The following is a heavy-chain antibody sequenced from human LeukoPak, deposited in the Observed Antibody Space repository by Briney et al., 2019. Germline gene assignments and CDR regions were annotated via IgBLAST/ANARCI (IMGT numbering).Heavy chain of an antibody. CDR2: IYHSGST. Sequence: SETLSLTCAVSGGSISSSNWWSWVRQPPGKGLEWIGEIYHSGSTNYNPSLKSRVTISVDKSKNQFSLKLSSVTAADTAVYYCTRAVELATLTISLDAFDIWGQGTLVTVSS. CDR1: GGSISSSNW. J-gene: IGHJ3*02. CDR3: TRAVELATLTISLDAFDI. D-gene: IGHD5-24*01. V-gene: IGHV4-4*02.